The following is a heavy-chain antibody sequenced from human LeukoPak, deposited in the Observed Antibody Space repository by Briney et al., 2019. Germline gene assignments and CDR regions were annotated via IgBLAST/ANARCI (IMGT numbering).Heavy chain of an antibody. CDR2: ISYDGSNK. CDR1: GFTFSSYG. V-gene: IGHV3-30*03. D-gene: IGHD1-1*01. J-gene: IGHJ6*02. Sequence: QPGRSLRLSCAASGFTFSSYGMHWVRQAPGKGLEWVAVISYDGSNKYYADSVKGRFTISRDNSKNTLYLQMNSLRAEDTAVYYCAGGPVLQNQLGTYSYYYYYGMDVWGQGTTVTVSS. CDR3: AGGPVLQNQLGTYSYYYYYGMDV.